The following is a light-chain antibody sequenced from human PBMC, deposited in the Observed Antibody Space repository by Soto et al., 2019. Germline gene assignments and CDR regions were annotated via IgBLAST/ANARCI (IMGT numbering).Light chain of an antibody. Sequence: QSVLTQPPSASGTSGQRVTISCSGRSSNIGSNSVNWYQQLPGTAPKLLMYSNDHRPSGVPDRFSGSQSGTSASLAIGGLQSEDEAAYYCAAWDDSLNGWVFGGGTKLTVL. CDR3: AAWDDSLNGWV. CDR1: SSNIGSNS. V-gene: IGLV1-44*01. J-gene: IGLJ3*02. CDR2: SND.